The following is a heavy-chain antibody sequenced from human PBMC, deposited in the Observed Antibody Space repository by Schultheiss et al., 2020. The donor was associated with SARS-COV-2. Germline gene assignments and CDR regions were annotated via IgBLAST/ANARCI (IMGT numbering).Heavy chain of an antibody. J-gene: IGHJ4*02. CDR1: GGSFSGYY. CDR3: ARANYFDY. CDR2: ANHSGST. V-gene: IGHV4-34*01. Sequence: GSLRLSCAVYGGSFSGYYWSWIRQPPGKGLEWIGEANHSGSTNYNPSLKSRVTISVDTSKNQVSLNLTSVTAADTAVYYCARANYFDYWGQGTLVTVSS.